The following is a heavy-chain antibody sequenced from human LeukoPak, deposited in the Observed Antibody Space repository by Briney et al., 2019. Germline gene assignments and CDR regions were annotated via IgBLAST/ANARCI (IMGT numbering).Heavy chain of an antibody. Sequence: PSETLSLTCTVSGGSLSSYYWSWIRQPPGQGLEWIGYIYYSGSNNYNPSLKSRVTISVDTSKNQFSLKLGSVTAADTAVYYCARGAPNFTIDYWGQGTLVTVSS. J-gene: IGHJ4*02. CDR1: GGSLSSYY. CDR3: ARGAPNFTIDY. D-gene: IGHD2-8*01. V-gene: IGHV4-59*01. CDR2: IYYSGSN.